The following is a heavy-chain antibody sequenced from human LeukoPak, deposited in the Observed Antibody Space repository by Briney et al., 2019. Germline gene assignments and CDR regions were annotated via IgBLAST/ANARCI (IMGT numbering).Heavy chain of an antibody. Sequence: GGSLRLSCAASGFTFSSYNMNWVRQAPGKGLEWVSTISTSSSYIYYADSVKGRFTISRDNGKNSLYLQMSSLRAEDTAVYYCARSKVDGTSDYWGQGTQVAVSS. D-gene: IGHD6-19*01. J-gene: IGHJ4*02. CDR3: ARSKVDGTSDY. CDR2: ISTSSSYI. CDR1: GFTFSSYN. V-gene: IGHV3-21*01.